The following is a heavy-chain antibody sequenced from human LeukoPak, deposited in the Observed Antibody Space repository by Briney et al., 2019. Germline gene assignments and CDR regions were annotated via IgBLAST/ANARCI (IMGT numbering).Heavy chain of an antibody. Sequence: GSLRLSCAASGFTSSNYWMHWVRQAPGKGLVWVSRINSDGINTSYADSVKGRFTISRDNAKNTLNLQMNSLRAEDTAVYYCARDLGQYYDTSDNWFDPWGQGTLVTVSS. D-gene: IGHD3-22*01. CDR1: GFTSSNYW. J-gene: IGHJ5*02. CDR2: INSDGINT. CDR3: ARDLGQYYDTSDNWFDP. V-gene: IGHV3-74*01.